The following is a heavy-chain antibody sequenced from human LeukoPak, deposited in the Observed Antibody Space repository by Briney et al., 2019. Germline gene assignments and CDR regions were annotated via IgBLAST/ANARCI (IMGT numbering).Heavy chain of an antibody. D-gene: IGHD4-11*01. CDR1: GFTFSSYW. J-gene: IGHJ4*02. CDR3: VRLQRAVTGNY. V-gene: IGHV3-7*01. Sequence: GGSLRLSCAASGFTFSSYWMSWVRQAPGKGLEWVANIRQDGSYKQYVDSVKGRFTISRDNAQNSLYLQMNSLRTEDTAVYYCVRLQRAVTGNYWGQGTLVTVSS. CDR2: IRQDGSYK.